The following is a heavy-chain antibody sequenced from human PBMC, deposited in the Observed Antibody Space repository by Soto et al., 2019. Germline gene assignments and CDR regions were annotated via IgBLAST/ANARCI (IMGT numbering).Heavy chain of an antibody. CDR2: IWYDGSST. J-gene: IGHJ4*02. CDR1: GFTFSSYG. D-gene: IGHD3-22*01. V-gene: IGHV3-33*01. CDR3: ARPRYDSSGTPFDH. Sequence: GGSLRLSCAASGFTFSSYGMHWVRQAPGKGLEWVAVIWYDGSSTSYADSVKGRFIISRDNAKNTLYLQMNSLRAEDTAVYYCARPRYDSSGTPFDHWGRGTLVTVSS.